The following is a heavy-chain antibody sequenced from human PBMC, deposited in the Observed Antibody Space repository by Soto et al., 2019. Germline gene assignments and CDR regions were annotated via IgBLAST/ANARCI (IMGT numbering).Heavy chain of an antibody. CDR3: ARGLIVGFGELSRRGGHYYYMDV. D-gene: IGHD3-10*01. J-gene: IGHJ6*03. Sequence: SETLSLTCTVSGGSISSYYWSWIRQPPGKGLEWIGYIYYSGSTNYNPSLKSRVTISVDTPKNQISLKLSSVTAADSAVYYCARGLIVGFGELSRRGGHYYYMDVRGKGTTVTVSS. CDR2: IYYSGST. V-gene: IGHV4-59*12. CDR1: GGSISSYY.